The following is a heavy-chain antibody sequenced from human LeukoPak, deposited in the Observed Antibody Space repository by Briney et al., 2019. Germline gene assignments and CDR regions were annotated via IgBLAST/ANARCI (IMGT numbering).Heavy chain of an antibody. CDR2: INPSGGST. J-gene: IGHJ4*02. Sequence: ASVKVSCETSGYTFTSYYMHWVRQAPGQGLEWMGIINPSGGSTSYAQKFQGRVTMTRDTSTSTVYMELSSLRSEDTAVYYCASGGFGELFPPSWGQGTLVTVSS. D-gene: IGHD3-10*01. CDR1: GYTFTSYY. V-gene: IGHV1-46*01. CDR3: ASGGFGELFPPS.